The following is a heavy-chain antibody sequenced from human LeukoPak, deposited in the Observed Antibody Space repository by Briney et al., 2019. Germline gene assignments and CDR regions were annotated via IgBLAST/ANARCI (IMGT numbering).Heavy chain of an antibody. CDR3: ARVGSGSYFLDGFDI. D-gene: IGHD1-26*01. CDR2: IWYDGSIK. Sequence: TGGSLRLSCAASGFTFSSYGMHWVRQAPGKGLEWVAVIWYDGSIKYYADSVKGRFTISRDNPENTLYLQMNSLRAEDTAVYYCARVGSGSYFLDGFDIWGQGTMVTVSS. J-gene: IGHJ3*02. V-gene: IGHV3-33*08. CDR1: GFTFSSYG.